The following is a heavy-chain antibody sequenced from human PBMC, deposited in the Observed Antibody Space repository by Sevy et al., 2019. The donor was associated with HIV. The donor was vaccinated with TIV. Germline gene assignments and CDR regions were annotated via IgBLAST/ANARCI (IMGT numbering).Heavy chain of an antibody. CDR3: ARHDCSGGSCFPPSFDY. J-gene: IGHJ4*02. D-gene: IGHD2-15*01. CDR2: IYSTRNI. Sequence: SETLSLTCTVSSVSIGDYYWSWIRQPPGRGLEWIGYIYSTRNIHYSPSLKSRVTISVDTSKNQFSLKLNSVTAADTAVYYCARHDCSGGSCFPPSFDYWGQGTLVTVSS. CDR1: SVSIGDYY. V-gene: IGHV4-59*13.